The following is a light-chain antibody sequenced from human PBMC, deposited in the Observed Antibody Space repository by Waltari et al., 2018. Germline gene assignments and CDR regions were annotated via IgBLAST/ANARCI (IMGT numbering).Light chain of an antibody. CDR3: QQYNDWPLT. Sequence: ETVVTQSPDTLSVSPGERATLSCRASQGSSTNLAWYQQKPDQAPRLLIYGTIKGAPGGTARFSGSGSGTEFTLTISVLQAEDFAVYHCQQYNDWPLTFGGGTKVDIK. J-gene: IGKJ4*01. V-gene: IGKV3D-15*03. CDR1: QGSSTN. CDR2: GTI.